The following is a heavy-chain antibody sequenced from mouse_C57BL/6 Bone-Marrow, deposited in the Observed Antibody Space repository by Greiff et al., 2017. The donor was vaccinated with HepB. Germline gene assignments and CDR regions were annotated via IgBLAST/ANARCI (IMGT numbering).Heavy chain of an antibody. Sequence: VHLVESGAELARPGASVKLSCKASGYTFTSYGISWVKQRTGQGLEWIGEIYPRSGNTYYNEKFKGKATLTADKSSSTAYMELRSLTSEDSAVYFCARSSSGSVDYWGQGTTLTVSS. CDR3: ARSSSGSVDY. V-gene: IGHV1-81*01. D-gene: IGHD3-2*02. J-gene: IGHJ2*01. CDR2: IYPRSGNT. CDR1: GYTFTSYG.